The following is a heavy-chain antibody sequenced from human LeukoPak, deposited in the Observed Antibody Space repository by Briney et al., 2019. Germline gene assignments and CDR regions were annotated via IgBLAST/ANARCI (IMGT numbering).Heavy chain of an antibody. V-gene: IGHV4-39*01. Sequence: SETLSLTCTVSGGSISSSSYYWGWIRQPPGKGLEWIGSIYYSGSTYYNPSLKSRVTISVDTSKNQFSLKLSPLTAADTAVYYCATFYSSSWYGAIPQNDYWGQGTLVTVSS. J-gene: IGHJ4*02. CDR2: IYYSGST. CDR1: GGSISSSSYY. CDR3: ATFYSSSWYGAIPQNDY. D-gene: IGHD6-13*01.